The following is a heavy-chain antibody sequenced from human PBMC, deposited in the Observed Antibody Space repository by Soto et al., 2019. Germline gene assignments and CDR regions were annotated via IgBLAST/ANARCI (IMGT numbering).Heavy chain of an antibody. CDR3: ARGIGPDVYFDY. Sequence: SETLSLTCTVSGGSISSGGYYWSWIRQHPGKGLEWIGYIYYSGSTYYNQSLKSRVTISVDTSKNQFSLKLSSVTAADTAVYYCARGIGPDVYFDYWGQGTLVTVSS. V-gene: IGHV4-31*03. CDR2: IYYSGST. D-gene: IGHD2-15*01. CDR1: GGSISSGGYY. J-gene: IGHJ4*02.